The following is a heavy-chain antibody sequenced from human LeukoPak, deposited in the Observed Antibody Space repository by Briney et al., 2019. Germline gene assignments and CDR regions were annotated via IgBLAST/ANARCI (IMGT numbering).Heavy chain of an antibody. V-gene: IGHV3-30*03. D-gene: IGHD3-3*01. CDR3: AREATWGEWYFDH. CDR2: IADDGGVK. Sequence: GGSLRLSCVASGITFSRHGMDLVRQAPGKGLEWVAVIADDGGVKQYADSVKGRFTVSRDNSKSTLYLQMNGLSVEDTAIYYCAREATWGEWYFDHWGQGTPVTVSS. J-gene: IGHJ4*02. CDR1: GITFSRHG.